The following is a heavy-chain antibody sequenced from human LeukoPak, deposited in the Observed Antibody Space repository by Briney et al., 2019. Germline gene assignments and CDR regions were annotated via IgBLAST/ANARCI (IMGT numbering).Heavy chain of an antibody. J-gene: IGHJ6*02. Sequence: SETLSLTCAVYVDSFSGYYWVWIRQPPGKGLEWIGRIYTSGSTNYNPSLKSRVTMSVDTSKNQFSLKLSSVTAADTAVYYCARDSPAMTSPYYYYGMDVWGQGTTVTVSS. D-gene: IGHD2-2*01. V-gene: IGHV4-4*07. CDR2: IYTSGST. CDR1: VDSFSGYY. CDR3: ARDSPAMTSPYYYYGMDV.